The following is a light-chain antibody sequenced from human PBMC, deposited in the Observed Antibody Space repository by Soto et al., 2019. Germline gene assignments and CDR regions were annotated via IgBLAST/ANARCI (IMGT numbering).Light chain of an antibody. CDR1: NSDIGGTNS. CDR2: DVT. CDR3: GSYTVSGNFG. V-gene: IGLV2-14*03. Sequence: QSALTQPASVSGSPGQSITISCTGTNSDIGGTNSVSWHQQHPGKAPKLLTYDVTKRPSGISSRFSGSKSGNTASLTISGLQAEDEADYYCGSYTVSGNFGFGGGTKLTVL. J-gene: IGLJ3*02.